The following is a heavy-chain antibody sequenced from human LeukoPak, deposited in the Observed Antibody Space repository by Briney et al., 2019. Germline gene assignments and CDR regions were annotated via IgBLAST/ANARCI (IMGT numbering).Heavy chain of an antibody. V-gene: IGHV1-8*01. CDR1: GYTFTSYD. J-gene: IGHJ6*02. Sequence: GASVKVSCKASGYTFTSYDINWVRQATGQGLEWMGWMNPNSGNTGYAQKCQGRVTMTRNTSISTAYMELSSLRYEDTAVYYCARSLHYGSGSYYSYYYYGMDVWGQGTTVTVSS. D-gene: IGHD3-10*01. CDR2: MNPNSGNT. CDR3: ARSLHYGSGSYYSYYYYGMDV.